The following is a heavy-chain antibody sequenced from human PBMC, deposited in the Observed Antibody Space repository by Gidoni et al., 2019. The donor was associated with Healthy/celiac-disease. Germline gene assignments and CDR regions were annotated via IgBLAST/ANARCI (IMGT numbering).Heavy chain of an antibody. CDR1: GFTFSSYG. J-gene: IGHJ3*02. CDR3: ARAASHDAFDI. Sequence: QVQLVASGGGVVQPGRSLRLSCAASGFTFSSYGMHGVRQAPGKGLEWVAVIWYDGSNKYYADSVKGRFTSSRDKSKNTLYLQMNSLRAEDTAVYYCARAASHDAFDIWGQGTMVTVSS. V-gene: IGHV3-33*01. CDR2: IWYDGSNK.